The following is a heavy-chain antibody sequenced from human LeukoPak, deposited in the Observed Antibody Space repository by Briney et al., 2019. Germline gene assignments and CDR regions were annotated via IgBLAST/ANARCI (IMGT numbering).Heavy chain of an antibody. CDR2: IYYTGST. D-gene: IGHD3-10*01. V-gene: IGHV4-59*12. Sequence: SETLSLTCTVSGGSITNYYWSWIRQSPGQGLEWIAYIYYTGSTNYNPSLKSRVTISVDTSKNQFSLKLSSVTAADTAVYYCARYGGNYYGSGSYYRAFFDYWGQGTLVTVSS. CDR1: GGSITNYY. J-gene: IGHJ4*02. CDR3: ARYGGNYYGSGSYYRAFFDY.